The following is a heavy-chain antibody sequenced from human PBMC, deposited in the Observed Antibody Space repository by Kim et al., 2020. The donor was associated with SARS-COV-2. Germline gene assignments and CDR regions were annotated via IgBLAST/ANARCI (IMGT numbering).Heavy chain of an antibody. CDR2: VDHSGTT. V-gene: IGHV4-4*02. CDR3: ARGVSSAWTLRAWFDP. Sequence: GLEWIGEVDHSGTTSYNVSLKNRVSILVDKSKNQFSLRLTSVSAADTAVYYCARGVSSAWTLRAWFDPWGQGTLVTVS. J-gene: IGHJ5*02. D-gene: IGHD3-22*01.